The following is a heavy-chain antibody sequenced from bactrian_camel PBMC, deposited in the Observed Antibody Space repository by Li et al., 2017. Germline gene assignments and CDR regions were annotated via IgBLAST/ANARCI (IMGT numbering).Heavy chain of an antibody. Sequence: VQLVESGGDSVQTGGSLRLSCAVVGDIFGTHCINWFRQAPGKEREGVATIYSGLGTFYASSVRGRFTISQDNAKNTLTLLMNSLEPEDTAMYYCAADYHLCGIGIPLPGRPWVYVLGPGDPGHRL. CDR2: IYSGLGT. D-gene: IGHD4*01. J-gene: IGHJ4*01. V-gene: IGHV3S1*01. CDR1: GDIFGTHC. CDR3: AADYHLCGIGIPLPGRPWVYV.